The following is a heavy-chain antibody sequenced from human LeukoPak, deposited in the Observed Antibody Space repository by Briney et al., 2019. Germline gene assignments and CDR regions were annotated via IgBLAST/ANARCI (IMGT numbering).Heavy chain of an antibody. D-gene: IGHD6-13*01. J-gene: IGHJ4*02. CDR3: AREDGYSSSWYSDY. V-gene: IGHV3-11*05. CDR1: GFTFSDYY. Sequence: GGSLRLSCAASGFTFSDYYMSWIRQAPGKGLEWVSDISSTSIYTNYADSVKGRFTISRDNAKNSLYLQMNSLRAEDTAVYYCAREDGYSSSWYSDYWGQGTLVIASS. CDR2: ISSTSIYT.